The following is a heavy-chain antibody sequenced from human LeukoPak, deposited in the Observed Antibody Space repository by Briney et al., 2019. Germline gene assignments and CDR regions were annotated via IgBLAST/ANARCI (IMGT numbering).Heavy chain of an antibody. CDR1: GFTFSSYW. CDR3: AADLTTTWGDYFDY. CDR2: IKQDGSEK. J-gene: IGHJ4*02. D-gene: IGHD4-17*01. V-gene: IGHV3-7*01. Sequence: PGGSLRLSCAASGFTFSSYWMSWVRQAPGKGLEWVANIKQDGSEKYYVDSVKGRFTISRDNAKNSLYLQMNSLRAEDTAVHYCAADLTTTWGDYFDYWGQGTLVTVSS.